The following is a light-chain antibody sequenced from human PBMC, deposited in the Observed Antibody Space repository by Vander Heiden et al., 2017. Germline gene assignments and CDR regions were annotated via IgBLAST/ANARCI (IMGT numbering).Light chain of an antibody. Sequence: QYVLTQPPSSSGTPGQSVTISRPGSSSNIGRNTVDWVQQVLGTATKLLIYNNDQRPSGVPDRFAASKPGTAACLAISGRQSEDEADYYCAGWDNSLNGVLCGGGTKATAL. CDR3: AGWDNSLNGVL. V-gene: IGLV1-44*01. CDR1: SSNIGRNT. CDR2: NND. J-gene: IGLJ2*01.